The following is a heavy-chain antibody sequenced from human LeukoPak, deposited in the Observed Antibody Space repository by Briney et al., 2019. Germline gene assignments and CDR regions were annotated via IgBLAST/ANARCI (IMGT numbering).Heavy chain of an antibody. D-gene: IGHD3-22*01. J-gene: IGHJ4*02. V-gene: IGHV4-31*03. CDR2: IYYSGST. CDR1: GGSISSGGYY. CDR3: ARDYYDSSGYYSGFDY. Sequence: SETLSLTCTVSGGSISSGGYYWSWIRQHPGKGLEWIGYIYYSGSTYYNPSLKSRVTISVDTSKNQFSLKLSSVTAADTAVYYCARDYYDSSGYYSGFDYWGQGTLVTASS.